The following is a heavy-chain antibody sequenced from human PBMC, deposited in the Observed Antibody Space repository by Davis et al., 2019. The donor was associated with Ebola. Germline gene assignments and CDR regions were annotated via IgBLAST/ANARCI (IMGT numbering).Heavy chain of an antibody. CDR2: ISGSGGST. CDR3: AKTPYSSSWQGRGWFDP. Sequence: PGGSLRLSCAASGFTFSSYAMSWVRQAPGKGLEWVSAISGSGGSTYYADSVKGRFTISRDNSKNTLYLQMNSLRAEDTAVYYCAKTPYSSSWQGRGWFDPWGQGTLVTVSS. J-gene: IGHJ5*02. D-gene: IGHD6-13*01. V-gene: IGHV3-23*01. CDR1: GFTFSSYA.